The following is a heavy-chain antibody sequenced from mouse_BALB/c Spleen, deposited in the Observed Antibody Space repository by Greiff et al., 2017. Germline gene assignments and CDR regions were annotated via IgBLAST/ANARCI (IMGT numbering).Heavy chain of an antibody. J-gene: IGHJ4*01. CDR1: GFTFSDYY. Sequence: EVQVVESGGGLVKPGGSLKLSCAASGFTFSDYYMYWVRQTPEKRLEWVATISDGGSYTYYPDSVKGRFTISRDNAKNNLYLQMSSLKSEDTAMYYCATLIYYDYDDYAMDYWGQGTSVTVSS. CDR3: ATLIYYDYDDYAMDY. V-gene: IGHV5-4*02. CDR2: ISDGGSYT. D-gene: IGHD2-4*01.